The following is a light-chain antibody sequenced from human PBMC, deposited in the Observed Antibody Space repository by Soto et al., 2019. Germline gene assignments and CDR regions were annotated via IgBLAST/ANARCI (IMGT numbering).Light chain of an antibody. CDR1: QSISSW. J-gene: IGKJ4*01. CDR3: QQYNSSPLT. Sequence: DIQMTQSPSTLSASVGDRVTITCRASQSISSWLAWYQQKPGKAPKLLIYKASSLESGVPSRFSGSGAGTEFTLTISSLQPDDFATYYGQQYNSSPLTFGGGTKVEIK. V-gene: IGKV1-5*03. CDR2: KAS.